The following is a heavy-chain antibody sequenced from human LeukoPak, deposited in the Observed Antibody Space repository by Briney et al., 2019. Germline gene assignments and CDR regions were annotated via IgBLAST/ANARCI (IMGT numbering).Heavy chain of an antibody. Sequence: GGSLRLSCAASGFTVSSNYMSWVRQAPGKGLEWVSVIYSGGSTYYADSVKGRFTISRDNSKNTLYLQMNSLRAEDTAVYYCAKGREYSSGWYVGYWGQGTLVTVSS. CDR2: IYSGGST. CDR1: GFTVSSNY. J-gene: IGHJ4*02. D-gene: IGHD6-19*01. V-gene: IGHV3-53*01. CDR3: AKGREYSSGWYVGY.